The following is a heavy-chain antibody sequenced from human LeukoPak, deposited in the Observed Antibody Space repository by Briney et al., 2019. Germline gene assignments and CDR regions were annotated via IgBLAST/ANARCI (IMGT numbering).Heavy chain of an antibody. CDR2: ISGGGGNT. J-gene: IGHJ6*04. D-gene: IGHD3-10*01. Sequence: GGSLRLSCAASGFTLTSYGMAWVRQAPGKGLEWVSSISGGGGNTYYRNSVKGRFTISRDNSKNTVFLQMNSLRAEDTAVYYCARFEIWLGESDVWGKGTMVTVSS. V-gene: IGHV3-23*01. CDR1: GFTLTSYG. CDR3: ARFEIWLGESDV.